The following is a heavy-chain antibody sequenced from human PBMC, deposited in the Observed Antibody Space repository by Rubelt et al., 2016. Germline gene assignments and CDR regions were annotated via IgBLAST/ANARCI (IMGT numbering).Heavy chain of an antibody. Sequence: QVQLQESGPGLVKPSETLSLTCTVSGYSISSYYWSWIRQPPGKGLEWIGYIYYSGSTSYNPSLKSRVTISEDTSKNQFSLKMSSVTAADTAVYYCARQDSWYYFDHWGQGTLVTVSS. CDR1: GYSISSYY. CDR3: ARQDSWYYFDH. J-gene: IGHJ4*02. CDR2: IYYSGST. V-gene: IGHV4-59*08. D-gene: IGHD4-11*01.